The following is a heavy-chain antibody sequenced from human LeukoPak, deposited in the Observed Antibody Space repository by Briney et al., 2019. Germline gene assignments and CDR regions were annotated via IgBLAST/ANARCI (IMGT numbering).Heavy chain of an antibody. CDR3: AKDSNYGDGRGRWFDP. J-gene: IGHJ5*02. Sequence: PGGSLRLSCAASGFTFSIYALHWVRQAPGKGLEWVAVISYDGSNKYYADSVKGRFTISRDNSKNTLYLQMNSLRAEDTAVYYCAKDSNYGDGRGRWFDPWGQGTLVTVSS. D-gene: IGHD4-17*01. CDR1: GFTFSIYA. V-gene: IGHV3-30-3*01. CDR2: ISYDGSNK.